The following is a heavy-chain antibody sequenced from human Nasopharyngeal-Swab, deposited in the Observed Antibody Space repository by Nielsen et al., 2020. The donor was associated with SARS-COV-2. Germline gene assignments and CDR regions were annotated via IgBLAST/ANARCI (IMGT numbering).Heavy chain of an antibody. D-gene: IGHD3-3*01. J-gene: IGHJ6*03. V-gene: IGHV3-53*01. CDR3: ARAYYDFWSGPGYYYYYMDV. Sequence: VRQAPGKGLEWVSVIYSGGSTYYADSVKGRFTISRDNSKNTLYLQINSLRAEDTAVYYCARAYYDFWSGPGYYYYYMDVWGKGTTVTVSS. CDR2: IYSGGST.